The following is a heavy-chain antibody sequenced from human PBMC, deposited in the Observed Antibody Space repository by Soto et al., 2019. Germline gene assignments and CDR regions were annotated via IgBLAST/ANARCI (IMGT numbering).Heavy chain of an antibody. Sequence: PGGSLRLSCAASGFTFSSYGMHWVRQAPGKGLEWVAVISYDGSNKYYADSVKGRFTISRDNSKNTLYLQMNSLRAEDTAVYYCARAMTAVTTGVAFDIWGQGTMVTVS. D-gene: IGHD4-17*01. CDR2: ISYDGSNK. J-gene: IGHJ3*02. CDR1: GFTFSSYG. V-gene: IGHV3-30*03. CDR3: ARAMTAVTTGVAFDI.